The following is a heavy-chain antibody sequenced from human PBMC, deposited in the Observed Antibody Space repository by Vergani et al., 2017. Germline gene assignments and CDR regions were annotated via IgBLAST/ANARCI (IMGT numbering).Heavy chain of an antibody. J-gene: IGHJ4*02. V-gene: IGHV3-30*07. CDR1: GFTFSSYA. Sequence: VQLVESGGGVVQPGRSLRLSCAASGFTFSSYAMHWVRQAPGKGLEWVAVISYDGSNKYYADSVKGRFTISRDNSKNTLYLQMNSLRAEDTAVYYCAKTPYGDYGFVDYWGQGTLVTVSS. CDR2: ISYDGSNK. CDR3: AKTPYGDYGFVDY. D-gene: IGHD4-17*01.